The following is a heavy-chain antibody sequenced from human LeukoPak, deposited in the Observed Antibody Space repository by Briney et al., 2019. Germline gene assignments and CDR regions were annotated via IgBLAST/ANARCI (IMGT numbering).Heavy chain of an antibody. CDR3: TRGDSSSKIDY. D-gene: IGHD6-6*01. CDR1: GFTFRGYW. Sequence: PGGSLRLSCAASGFTFRGYWMSWARQAPGKGLEWVANIKEDGSEKYYVDSVKGRFTISGDNAKNSLNLQMDSLRVEDTAVYYCTRGDSSSKIDYWGQGTLVTVSS. J-gene: IGHJ4*02. CDR2: IKEDGSEK. V-gene: IGHV3-7*01.